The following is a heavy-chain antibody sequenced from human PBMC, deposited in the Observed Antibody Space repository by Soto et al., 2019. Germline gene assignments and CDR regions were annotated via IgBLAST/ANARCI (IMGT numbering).Heavy chain of an antibody. V-gene: IGHV3-7*05. J-gene: IGHJ6*02. CDR3: ASRDITMVRGVYYYYGMDV. CDR1: GFTFSSYW. CDR2: IKQDGSEK. D-gene: IGHD3-10*01. Sequence: EVQLVESGGGLVQPGGSLRLSCAASGFTFSSYWMSWVRQAPGKRLEWVANIKQDGSEKYYVDSVKGRFTISRDNAKNSLYLQMNSLRAEDTAVYYCASRDITMVRGVYYYYGMDVWGQGTTVTVSS.